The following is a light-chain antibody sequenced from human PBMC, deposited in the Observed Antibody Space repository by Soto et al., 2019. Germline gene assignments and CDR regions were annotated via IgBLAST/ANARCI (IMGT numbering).Light chain of an antibody. Sequence: QSVLTQPRSVSASPGQSVTISCTGTSSDVGGHNYVSWYQQRPGKAPKLMLSAVNKRPSGIPDRFSGSKYGNTASLTISGLQPEDEADYYCCSYAGSYTYVFGTGTKLTVL. CDR1: SSDVGGHNY. J-gene: IGLJ1*01. V-gene: IGLV2-11*01. CDR2: AVN. CDR3: CSYAGSYTYV.